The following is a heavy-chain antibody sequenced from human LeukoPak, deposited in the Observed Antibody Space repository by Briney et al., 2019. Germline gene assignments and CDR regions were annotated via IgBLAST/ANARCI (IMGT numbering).Heavy chain of an antibody. J-gene: IGHJ4*02. V-gene: IGHV1-69*06. CDR3: ARVVPAAMMWAHY. CDR1: GGTFISYA. CDR2: IIPIFGTA. Sequence: VASVNVSFKASGGTFISYAISWVRQAPGQGREWMGGIIPIFGTANYAQKFQGRVTITAEKYTSTAYMELSSLRSEDTDVYYCARVVPAAMMWAHYWGQGTLVTVCS. D-gene: IGHD2-2*01.